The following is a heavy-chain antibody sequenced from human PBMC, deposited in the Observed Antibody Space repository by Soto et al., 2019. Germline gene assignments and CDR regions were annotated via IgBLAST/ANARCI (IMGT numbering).Heavy chain of an antibody. CDR2: ISAYNGNT. Sequence: ASVKVSCKASGYTFTSYGISWVRQAPGQGLEWMGWISAYNGNTNYAQKLQGRVTMTTDTSTSTAYMELRSLRSDDTAVYYCARDHDILTGYSPGDYWGQGTLVTVSS. J-gene: IGHJ4*02. D-gene: IGHD3-9*01. CDR1: GYTFTSYG. V-gene: IGHV1-18*04. CDR3: ARDHDILTGYSPGDY.